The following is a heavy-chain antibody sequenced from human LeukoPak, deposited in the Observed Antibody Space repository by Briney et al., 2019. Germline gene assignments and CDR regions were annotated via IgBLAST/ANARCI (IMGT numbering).Heavy chain of an antibody. V-gene: IGHV3-23*01. D-gene: IGHD3-16*02. CDR2: ISGSGGST. CDR3: AKSYVWGSYRFDY. CDR1: GFTFSSYA. Sequence: PGGSLRLSCAASGFTFSSYAMSWVRQAPGKGREWVSAISGSGGSTYYADSVKGRFTISRDNSKNTLYLQMNSLRAEDTAVYYCAKSYVWGSYRFDYWGQGTLDTVSS. J-gene: IGHJ4*02.